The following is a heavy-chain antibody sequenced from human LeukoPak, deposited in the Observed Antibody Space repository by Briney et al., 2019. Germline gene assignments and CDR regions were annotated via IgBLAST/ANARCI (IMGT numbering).Heavy chain of an antibody. CDR1: GGSISSYY. V-gene: IGHV4-59*01. CDR3: ARFPIAAAEGYFQH. Sequence: SETLSLTCTVSGGSISSYYWSWIRQPPGEGLEWIGYIYYSGSTNYNPSLKSRVTISADTSKNQFSLKLSSVTAADTAVYYCARFPIAAAEGYFQHWGQGTLVTVSS. D-gene: IGHD6-13*01. CDR2: IYYSGST. J-gene: IGHJ1*01.